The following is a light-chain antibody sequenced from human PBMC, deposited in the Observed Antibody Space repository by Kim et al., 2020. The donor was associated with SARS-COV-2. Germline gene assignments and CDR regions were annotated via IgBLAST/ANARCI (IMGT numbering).Light chain of an antibody. CDR1: SSNIGAGYD. CDR3: QSYDSSLSGSL. V-gene: IGLV1-40*01. CDR2: GNN. Sequence: QGVTFSCTGGSSNIGAGYDVHWYQQLPGTAPTLLIYGNNNRPSGVPDRFSGSKSGTSASLAITGLQAEDESDYYCQSYDSSLSGSLFGGGTKLTVL. J-gene: IGLJ3*02.